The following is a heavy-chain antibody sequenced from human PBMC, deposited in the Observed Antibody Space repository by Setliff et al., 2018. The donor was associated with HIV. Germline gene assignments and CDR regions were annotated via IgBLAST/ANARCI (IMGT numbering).Heavy chain of an antibody. CDR1: GYTFTIYG. V-gene: IGHV1-18*01. CDR3: ARDRGEYDSSGSYRVSDY. D-gene: IGHD3-22*01. CDR2: ISPYNGNT. J-gene: IGHJ4*02. Sequence: ASVKVSCKASGYTFTIYGISWVRQAPGQGLEWMGWISPYNGNTKYEQNLQDRVTMTTDTSTSTVYMELRSLRSDDTAVYYCARDRGEYDSSGSYRVSDYWGQGTLVTVSS.